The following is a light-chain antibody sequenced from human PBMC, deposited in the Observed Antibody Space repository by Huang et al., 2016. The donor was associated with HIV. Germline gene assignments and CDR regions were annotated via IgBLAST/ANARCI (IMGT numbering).Light chain of an antibody. Sequence: DIVMTQSPDLLAVSLGERATINCRSNQSVFHNSNQEHYVAWFQQTPRQPPKLLIYWTFIRAAGVPDRFSGGGSGTEFTLTISNLQAADVAVYYCQQYLSTPWTFGQGTKVEIK. CDR2: WTF. V-gene: IGKV4-1*01. CDR3: QQYLSTPWT. J-gene: IGKJ1*01. CDR1: QSVFHNSNQEHY.